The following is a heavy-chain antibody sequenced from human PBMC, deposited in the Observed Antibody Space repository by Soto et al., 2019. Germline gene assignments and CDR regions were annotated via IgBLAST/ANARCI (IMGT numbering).Heavy chain of an antibody. CDR3: AGRGGGVAGNPTLYYYYYGMDL. J-gene: IGHJ6*02. CDR2: IYPGDSDT. V-gene: IGHV5-51*01. Sequence: GESLKISCKGSGYSFTSYWIGWVRQMPGKGLEWMGIIYPGDSDTRYSPSFQGQVTISADKSISTAYLQWSSLKASDTAMYYCAGRGGGVAGNPTLYYYYYGMDLWGQGTTVTVSS. CDR1: GYSFTSYW. D-gene: IGHD6-19*01.